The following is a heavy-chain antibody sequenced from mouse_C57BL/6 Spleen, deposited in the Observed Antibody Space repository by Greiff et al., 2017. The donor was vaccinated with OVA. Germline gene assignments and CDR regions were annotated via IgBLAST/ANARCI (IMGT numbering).Heavy chain of an antibody. J-gene: IGHJ1*03. Sequence: EVQLVESGPGLVKPSQSLSLTCSVTSYSITSGYYWNWIRQFPGNKLEWMGYISYDGSNNYNPSLKNRISITRDTSKNQFFLKLNSVTTEDTATYYCARDYYGSSYDWYFDVWGTGTTVTVSS. V-gene: IGHV3-6*01. CDR2: ISYDGSN. D-gene: IGHD1-1*01. CDR1: SYSITSGYY. CDR3: ARDYYGSSYDWYFDV.